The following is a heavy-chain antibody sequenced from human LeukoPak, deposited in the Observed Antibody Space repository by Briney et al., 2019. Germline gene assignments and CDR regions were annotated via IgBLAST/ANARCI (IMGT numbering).Heavy chain of an antibody. Sequence: GGSLRLSCAASGFTFDDYAMHWVRQAPGKGLEWVSGISWNSGSIEYADSVKGRSTISRDNAKNSLYLQMSSLTAEDTALYYCAKAPLRWGSYYFDYWGQGTLVTVSS. CDR3: AKAPLRWGSYYFDY. J-gene: IGHJ4*02. CDR1: GFTFDDYA. D-gene: IGHD4-23*01. CDR2: ISWNSGSI. V-gene: IGHV3-9*01.